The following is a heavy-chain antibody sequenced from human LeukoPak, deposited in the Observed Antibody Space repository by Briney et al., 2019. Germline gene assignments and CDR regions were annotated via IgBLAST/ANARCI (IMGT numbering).Heavy chain of an antibody. V-gene: IGHV4-59*12. CDR2: IYYSGST. D-gene: IGHD3-10*01. CDR3: ARDSGSYAFDI. CDR1: GGSISSYY. Sequence: SETLSLTCTVSGGSISSYYWSWIRQPPGKGLEWIGYIYYSGSTKYNPSLKSRVTISVDTSKNQFSLKLSSVTAADTAVYYCARDSGSYAFDIWGQGTMVTVSS. J-gene: IGHJ3*02.